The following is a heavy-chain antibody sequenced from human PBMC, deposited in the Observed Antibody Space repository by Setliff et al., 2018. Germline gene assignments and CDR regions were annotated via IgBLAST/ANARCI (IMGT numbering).Heavy chain of an antibody. CDR3: ARGGNYYYMDV. CDR2: VHPDGST. V-gene: IGHV4-4*07. CDR1: GDSIINYY. J-gene: IGHJ6*03. Sequence: SSETLSLTCTVSGDSIINYYWSWIRQPAGKGLEWIGHVHPDGSTNYNPSLKSRVTISVDTSKNQFSLKLSSVTAADTAVYYCARGGNYYYMDVWGKGTTVTVSS.